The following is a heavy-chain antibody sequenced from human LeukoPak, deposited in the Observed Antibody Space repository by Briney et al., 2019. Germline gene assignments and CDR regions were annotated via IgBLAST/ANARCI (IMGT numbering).Heavy chain of an antibody. V-gene: IGHV1-69*01. Sequence: VSCXASGGTFSSXXISWVRQAPGQXVEXMXGXIPIFGTPNYAQKFQGRVTITPDESTSTAYMELIRLKSEDTAVYYCAREGGYDTAMRXRYXFDIWGQGTMVTVSS. CDR3: AREGGYDTAMRXRYXFDI. D-gene: IGHD5-18*01. CDR1: GGTFSSXX. J-gene: IGHJ3*02. CDR2: XIPIFGTP.